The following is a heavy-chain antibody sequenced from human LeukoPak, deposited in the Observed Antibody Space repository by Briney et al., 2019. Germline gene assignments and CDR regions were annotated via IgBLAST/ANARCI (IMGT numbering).Heavy chain of an antibody. CDR2: ISYDGSNK. D-gene: IGHD6-19*01. V-gene: IGHV3-30*04. CDR3: AKDRQWLVRGSNWFDP. CDR1: GFTFSSYA. J-gene: IGHJ5*02. Sequence: GGSLRLSCAASGFTFSSYAMHWVRQAPGKGLEWVAVISYDGSNKYYADSVKGRFTISRDNSKNTLYLQMNSLRAEDTAVYYCAKDRQWLVRGSNWFDPWGQGTLVTVSS.